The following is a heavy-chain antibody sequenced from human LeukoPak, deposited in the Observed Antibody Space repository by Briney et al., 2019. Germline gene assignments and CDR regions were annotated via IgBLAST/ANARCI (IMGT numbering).Heavy chain of an antibody. CDR2: IYHSGST. CDR3: ARDPTTGTATRDY. D-gene: IGHD1-1*01. V-gene: IGHV4-30-2*01. Sequence: SQTPSLTCTVSGGSISSGGYYWSWIRQPPGKGLEWIGYIYHSGSTYYNPSLKSRVTISVDRSKNQFSLKLSSVTAADTAVYYCARDPTTGTATRDYWGQGTLVTVSS. CDR1: GGSISSGGYY. J-gene: IGHJ4*02.